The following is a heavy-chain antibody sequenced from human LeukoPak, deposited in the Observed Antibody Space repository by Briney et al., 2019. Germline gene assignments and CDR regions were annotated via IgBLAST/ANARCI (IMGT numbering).Heavy chain of an antibody. CDR3: ARGVVVPAAMRDYFDY. J-gene: IGHJ4*02. Sequence: SQTLSLTCAISGDSVSSNSAAWNWIRQSPSRGLEWLGRTYYRSKWYNDYAVSVKGRITINPDTSKNQFSLQLNSVTPEDTAVYYCARGVVVPAAMRDYFDYWGQGTLVTVSS. CDR1: GDSVSSNSAA. D-gene: IGHD2-2*01. V-gene: IGHV6-1*01. CDR2: TYYRSKWYN.